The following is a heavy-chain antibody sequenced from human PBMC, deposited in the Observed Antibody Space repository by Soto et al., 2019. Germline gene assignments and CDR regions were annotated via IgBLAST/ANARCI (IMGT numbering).Heavy chain of an antibody. V-gene: IGHV4-59*01. D-gene: IGHD7-27*01. CDR2: IYYSGST. J-gene: IGHJ6*01. Sequence: RSLTFTVSGGSISRYYWSWIRQPPGKGLEWIGYIYYSGSTNYNPSLKSRVTISVDTSKNQFSLKLSSVTAADTAVYYCARAPRMGNYYYYGMEVWGQGTPVNVSS. CDR1: GGSISRYY. CDR3: ARAPRMGNYYYYGMEV.